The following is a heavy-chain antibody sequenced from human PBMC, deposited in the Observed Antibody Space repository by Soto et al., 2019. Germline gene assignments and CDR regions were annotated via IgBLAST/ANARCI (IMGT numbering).Heavy chain of an antibody. Sequence: QVQLVESGGGVVQPGRSLRLSCAASGFTFSSHGMHWVRQAPGKGLEWMAVISYDGSKKYYVDSVKGRFTISRDNTKNTLYLQMNSLRAEDTAVYHCAKDRVESGLGEVDYWGKGTLVTVSS. D-gene: IGHD3-16*01. CDR2: ISYDGSKK. CDR1: GFTFSSHG. J-gene: IGHJ4*02. V-gene: IGHV3-30*18. CDR3: AKDRVESGLGEVDY.